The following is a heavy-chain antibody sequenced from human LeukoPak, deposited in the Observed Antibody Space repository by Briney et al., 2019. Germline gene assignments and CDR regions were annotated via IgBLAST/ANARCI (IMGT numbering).Heavy chain of an antibody. CDR2: IKRKIDGGTT. D-gene: IGHD5-18*01. V-gene: IGHV3-15*01. CDR3: TTNTAMVSSRMDF. CDR1: GFTFTNAW. Sequence: KTGGSLRLSCAASGFTFTNAWMSWVRQAPGKGLEWVGRIKRKIDGGTTDYAAPAKGRFTISRDDSKNTLYLQMNSLKTEDTAVYYCTTNTAMVSSRMDFWGQGTTVTVSS. J-gene: IGHJ6*02.